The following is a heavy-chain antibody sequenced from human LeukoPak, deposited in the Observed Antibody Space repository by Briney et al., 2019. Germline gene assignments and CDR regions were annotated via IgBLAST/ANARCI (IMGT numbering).Heavy chain of an antibody. CDR3: ARAFFWSGPYYYMDV. J-gene: IGHJ6*03. D-gene: IGHD3-3*01. CDR1: GFTFSSYW. Sequence: GGSLRLSCAASGFTFSSYWMHWVRQAPGKGLVWVSRINSDGSSTSYAASVKGRFTISRDNAKNTLYLQMNSLRAEDTAVYYCARAFFWSGPYYYMDVWGKGTTVTVSS. V-gene: IGHV3-74*01. CDR2: INSDGSST.